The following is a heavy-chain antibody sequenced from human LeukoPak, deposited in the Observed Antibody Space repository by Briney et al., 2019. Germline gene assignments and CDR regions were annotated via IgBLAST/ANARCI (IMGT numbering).Heavy chain of an antibody. Sequence: SQTLSLTCTVSGCSISSGGYYWSWIRQHPGKGLEWIGYIHYTGSTSYNPSLKSRVTISVDTSKSQFSLNLSSVTAADTALYYCARDPATWYFDLWGRGTLVTVSS. CDR1: GCSISSGGYY. CDR2: IHYTGST. J-gene: IGHJ2*01. CDR3: ARDPATWYFDL. V-gene: IGHV4-31*03.